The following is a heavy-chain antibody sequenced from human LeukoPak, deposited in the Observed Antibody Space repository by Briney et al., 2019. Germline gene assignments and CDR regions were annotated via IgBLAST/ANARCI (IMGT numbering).Heavy chain of an antibody. CDR2: IIPILGIA. Sequence: GASVKVSCKASGGTFSSYAISWVRQAPGQGLEWMGRIIPILGIANYAQKSQGRVTITADKSTSTAYMELSSLRSEDTAVYYCARDADITGYFDYWGQGTLVTVSS. J-gene: IGHJ4*02. V-gene: IGHV1-69*04. CDR1: GGTFSSYA. CDR3: ARDADITGYFDY. D-gene: IGHD1-14*01.